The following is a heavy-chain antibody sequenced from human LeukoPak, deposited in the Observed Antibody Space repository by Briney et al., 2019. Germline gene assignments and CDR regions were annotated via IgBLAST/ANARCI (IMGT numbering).Heavy chain of an antibody. CDR1: GGSFSGYY. D-gene: IGHD1-26*01. V-gene: IGHV4-34*01. CDR2: INHSGST. Sequence: SETLSLTCAVYGGSFSGYYWSWIRQPPGKGLEWIGEINHSGSTNYNPSLKSRVTISVDTSKNQFSLKLSSVTAADTAAYYCARFYSGSYYRVVVFDYWGQGTLVTVSS. J-gene: IGHJ4*02. CDR3: ARFYSGSYYRVVVFDY.